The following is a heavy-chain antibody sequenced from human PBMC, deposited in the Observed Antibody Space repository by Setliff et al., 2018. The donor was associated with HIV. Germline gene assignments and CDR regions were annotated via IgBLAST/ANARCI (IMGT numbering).Heavy chain of an antibody. CDR3: ARGPPIVVVPAALLTFDY. Sequence: KTSETLSLTCTVSGGSISSGNYYWSWIRQHPVKGLEWIGYIDSSGNTYYKSSLRSRVTLSVDTSKNQFSLKLSSVTAADTAVYYCARGPPIVVVPAALLTFDYWGQGTLVTVSS. V-gene: IGHV4-31*03. D-gene: IGHD2-2*01. CDR2: IDSSGNT. J-gene: IGHJ4*02. CDR1: GGSISSGNYY.